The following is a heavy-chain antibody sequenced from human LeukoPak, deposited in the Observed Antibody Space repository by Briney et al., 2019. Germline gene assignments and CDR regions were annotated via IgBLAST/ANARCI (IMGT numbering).Heavy chain of an antibody. D-gene: IGHD3-3*01. CDR2: ISYDGSNK. J-gene: IGHJ4*02. CDR3: XXXXXXGXXFGVDTINLFDY. CDR1: GFTFSSYD. Sequence: PGRSLRLSCAASGFTFSSYDVHWVRQAPGKGLEWVAIISYDGSNKYYADSVKGRFTISRDNSKNTLYLQMNSLRAEDTAVYYCXXXXXXGXXFGVDTINLFDYWGQGTLVTVSS. V-gene: IGHV3-30*03.